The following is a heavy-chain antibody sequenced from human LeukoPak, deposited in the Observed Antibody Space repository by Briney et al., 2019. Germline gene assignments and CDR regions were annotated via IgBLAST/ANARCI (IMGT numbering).Heavy chain of an antibody. D-gene: IGHD3-3*01. V-gene: IGHV3-7*01. CDR2: IKQDGSEK. Sequence: GGSLRLSCAASGFTFSSYWMSWVRQAPGKGLEWVANIKQDGSEKYYVDSVKGRFTISRDNAKNSLYLQMNSLRAEDTAVYYCSGEAYCRWLLFSYYFDYWGQGTLVNVPS. CDR1: GFTFSSYW. J-gene: IGHJ4*01. CDR3: SGEAYCRWLLFSYYFDY.